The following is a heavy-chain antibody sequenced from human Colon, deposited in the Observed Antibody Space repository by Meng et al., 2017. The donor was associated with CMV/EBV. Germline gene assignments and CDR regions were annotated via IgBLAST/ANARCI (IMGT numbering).Heavy chain of an antibody. D-gene: IGHD4-23*01. J-gene: IGHJ4*02. CDR1: GYIFTNYY. Sequence: ASVKVSCKASGYIFTNYYIHWVRQAPGQGLEWMGWINPNRGGTNYAQNFQGRVTMTRDTAISTVYRDLSSLKSDDTAVYYCARDSISNSRDYYFDYWGQGTLVTVSS. V-gene: IGHV1-2*02. CDR2: INPNRGGT. CDR3: ARDSISNSRDYYFDY.